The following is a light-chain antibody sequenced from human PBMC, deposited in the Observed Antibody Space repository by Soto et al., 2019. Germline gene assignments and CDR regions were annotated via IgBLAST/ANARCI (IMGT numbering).Light chain of an antibody. V-gene: IGLV2-23*02. Sequence: QSVLTHPASVSGSPGQSVTISCTGTSSDVGSYNLVSWYQQHPGKAPKLMIYEVSKRPSGVSNRFSGSKSGNTASLTISGLQAEDEADYYCCSYAGSSTFLYVFGTGTKVTVL. CDR3: CSYAGSSTFLYV. CDR2: EVS. CDR1: SSDVGSYNL. J-gene: IGLJ1*01.